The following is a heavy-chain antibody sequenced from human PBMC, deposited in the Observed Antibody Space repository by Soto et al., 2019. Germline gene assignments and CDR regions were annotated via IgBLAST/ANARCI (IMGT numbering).Heavy chain of an antibody. CDR3: AIAHSGYDPLGMDV. D-gene: IGHD5-12*01. Sequence: QVQLQESGPGLVKPSETLSLTCTVSGGSVISGSYYWSWIRQPPGKGLEWVGCISDTGSGDYNPSLKSRVTITVHTSKRQFSLRLNSVTAADTDVYYCAIAHSGYDPLGMDVWGQATTVTVSS. V-gene: IGHV4-61*01. CDR1: GGSVISGSYY. J-gene: IGHJ6*02. CDR2: ISDTGSG.